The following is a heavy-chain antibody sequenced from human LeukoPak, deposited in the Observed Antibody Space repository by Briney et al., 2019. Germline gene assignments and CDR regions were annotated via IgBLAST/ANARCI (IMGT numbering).Heavy chain of an antibody. Sequence: GESLKISCKSSGYSFTSYWIAWVRQMPGKGLEWMGIIYPDDSETRYSPSFQGQVTISADKSVSTAYLQWSSLKASDTAMYYCASRGITGAGDAFDIWGQGTMVTVSS. J-gene: IGHJ3*02. CDR3: ASRGITGAGDAFDI. V-gene: IGHV5-51*01. CDR2: IYPDDSET. CDR1: GYSFTSYW. D-gene: IGHD1-20*01.